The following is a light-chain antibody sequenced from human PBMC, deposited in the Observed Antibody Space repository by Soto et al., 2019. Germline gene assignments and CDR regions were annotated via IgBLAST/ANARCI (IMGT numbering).Light chain of an antibody. CDR3: QQRSNWPPFT. CDR1: QSVSSR. CDR2: DAS. J-gene: IGKJ5*01. V-gene: IGKV3-11*01. Sequence: EIVLTQSPGTLSVSPGERVTLSCRASQSVSSRLAWYQQKPGQSPRLLIYDASNRATDIPARFSGSGSGTDFTLTISSLEHEDFAVYYCQQRSNWPPFTFGQGTRLEIK.